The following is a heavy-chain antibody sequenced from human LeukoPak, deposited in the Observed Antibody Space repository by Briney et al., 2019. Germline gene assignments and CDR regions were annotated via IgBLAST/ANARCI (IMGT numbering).Heavy chain of an antibody. CDR2: IGASGGST. D-gene: IGHD3-16*01. CDR3: AKVTRIDPSPPVYYFDY. V-gene: IGHV3-23*01. Sequence: GGSLRLSCAASGFTFSSYAMSWVRQAPGKGLEWVSTIGASGGSTYYADSVKGRFTISRDNSKNTLYQQMNNLRAEDTALYYCAKVTRIDPSPPVYYFDYWGQGTLVTVSS. CDR1: GFTFSSYA. J-gene: IGHJ4*02.